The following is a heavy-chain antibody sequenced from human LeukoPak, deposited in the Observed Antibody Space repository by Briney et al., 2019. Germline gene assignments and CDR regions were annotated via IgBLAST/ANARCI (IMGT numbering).Heavy chain of an antibody. D-gene: IGHD6-6*01. Sequence: GGSLRLSCTAPGFTFSSYSMNWVRQAPGKGLEWVSSISSSSRYIYYADSVKGRFTISRDNGKNSLYLQMNSLRAEDTAVYYCARDLTTSSTAYFHHWGQGTLVTVSS. CDR2: ISSSSRYI. V-gene: IGHV3-21*01. CDR3: ARDLTTSSTAYFHH. J-gene: IGHJ1*01. CDR1: GFTFSSYS.